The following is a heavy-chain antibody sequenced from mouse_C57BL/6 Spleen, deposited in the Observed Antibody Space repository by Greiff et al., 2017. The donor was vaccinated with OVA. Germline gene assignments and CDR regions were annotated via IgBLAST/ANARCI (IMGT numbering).Heavy chain of an antibody. CDR3: ARCPVVERYFDV. D-gene: IGHD1-1*01. V-gene: IGHV1-50*01. J-gene: IGHJ1*03. Sequence: QVQLQQPGAELVKPGASVKLSCKASGYTFTSYWMQWVKQRPGQGLEWIGEIDPSDSYTNYNQKFKGKATLTVDTSSSTAYMQLSSLTSEDSAVYYCARCPVVERYFDVWGTGTTVTVSS. CDR2: IDPSDSYT. CDR1: GYTFTSYW.